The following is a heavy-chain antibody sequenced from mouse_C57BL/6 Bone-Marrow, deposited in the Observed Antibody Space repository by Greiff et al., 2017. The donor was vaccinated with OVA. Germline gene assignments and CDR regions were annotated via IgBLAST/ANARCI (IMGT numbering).Heavy chain of an antibody. CDR1: GFNIKDDY. V-gene: IGHV14-4*01. CDR3: TTERVLRYYAMDY. D-gene: IGHD1-1*01. CDR2: IDPENGDT. J-gene: IGHJ4*01. Sequence: EVQLVESGAELVRPGASVKLSCTASGFNIKDDYMHWVKQRPEQGLEWIGWIDPENGDTEYASKFQGKATITADTSSNTAYLQLSSLTSEDTAVYYCTTERVLRYYAMDYWGQGTSVTVSS.